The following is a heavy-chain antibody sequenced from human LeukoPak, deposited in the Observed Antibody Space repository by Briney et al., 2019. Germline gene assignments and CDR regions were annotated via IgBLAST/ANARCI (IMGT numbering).Heavy chain of an antibody. D-gene: IGHD3-10*01. V-gene: IGHV3-30-3*01. CDR1: GFTFSSYA. CDR2: ISYDGSNK. J-gene: IGHJ6*02. Sequence: GGSLRLSCAASGFTFSSYAMHWVRQAPGKGLEWVAVISYDGSNKYYADSVKGRFTISRDNSKNTLYLQMNSLGAEDTAVYYCAKDDKASLWPSFYYYYYGMDVWGQGTTVTVSS. CDR3: AKDDKASLWPSFYYYYYGMDV.